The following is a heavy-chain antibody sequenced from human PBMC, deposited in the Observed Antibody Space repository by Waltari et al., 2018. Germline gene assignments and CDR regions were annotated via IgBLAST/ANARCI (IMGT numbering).Heavy chain of an antibody. CDR1: GFIFSSHW. J-gene: IGHJ4*02. CDR2: VRGEGGDS. Sequence: EVQLVESGGGLVQPGGSLRLSCAASGFIFSSHWMHWVRQPPGKGLVWGGRVRGEGGDSTYADSVKGRFTISRDNAKNTLYLQMNSLRAEDTAIYYCATDLILGSGSLGYWGQGTLVTVSS. V-gene: IGHV3-74*03. CDR3: ATDLILGSGSLGY. D-gene: IGHD1-26*01.